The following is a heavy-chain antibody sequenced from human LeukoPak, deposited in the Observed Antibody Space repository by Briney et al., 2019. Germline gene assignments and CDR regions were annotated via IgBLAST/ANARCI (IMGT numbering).Heavy chain of an antibody. CDR1: GGSISGYF. V-gene: IGHV4-4*07. CDR3: ARNWNDYAFDS. CDR2: MYSSGNT. D-gene: IGHD1-1*01. Sequence: SETLSLTCTVSGGSISGYFWSWIRQPAGKGLECIGRMYSSGNTNYNPSLKSRVTISVDTSKNQFSLKLSSVTAADTAVYYCARNWNDYAFDSWGQGTMVTVSS. J-gene: IGHJ3*01.